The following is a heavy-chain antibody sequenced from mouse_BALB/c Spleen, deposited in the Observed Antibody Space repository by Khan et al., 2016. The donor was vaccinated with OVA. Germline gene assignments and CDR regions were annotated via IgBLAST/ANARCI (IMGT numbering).Heavy chain of an antibody. V-gene: IGHV1-77*01. CDR3: ARRNYFGYTFAY. CDR1: GYTFTDYY. CDR2: ISPGSGDT. J-gene: IGHJ3*01. Sequence: VQLQQPGAELARPGASVKLSCKASGYTFTDYYINWVKLRTGQGLEWIGEISPGSGDTYYNERFKGKATLTADKSSSTAYMQLSSLTSEASAVXYCARRNYFGYTFAYWGQGTLVTVSA. D-gene: IGHD1-2*01.